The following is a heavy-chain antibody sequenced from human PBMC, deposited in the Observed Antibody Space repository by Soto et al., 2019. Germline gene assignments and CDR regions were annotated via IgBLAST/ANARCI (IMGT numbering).Heavy chain of an antibody. CDR3: AKDAAMVSSTFNYFDY. Sequence: EVQLLESGGGLVHPGGSLRLSCAASGFFFSSYAMSWVRQAPGKGLEWVSGIGGSGGYKSYADSVKGRFTISRDNSKNTLYLQMESLGAEDTAVYYCAKDAAMVSSTFNYFDYWGQGTLVAVSS. J-gene: IGHJ4*02. V-gene: IGHV3-23*01. D-gene: IGHD6-13*01. CDR1: GFFFSSYA. CDR2: IGGSGGYK.